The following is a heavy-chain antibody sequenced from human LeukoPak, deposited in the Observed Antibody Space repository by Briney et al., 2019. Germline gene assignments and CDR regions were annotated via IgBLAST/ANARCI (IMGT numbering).Heavy chain of an antibody. CDR3: ATSHDVKTAPYDL. Sequence: PSETLSLTCTVSGGSISSYCWNWVRQSPGKGLEWIGYIFTSGRTDYNPSLKSRVTMSVDTSKNQSSMDLRFLTAADTAVYYCATSHDVKTAPYDLWGQGALVTVSP. CDR1: GGSISSYC. J-gene: IGHJ5*02. V-gene: IGHV4-4*09. D-gene: IGHD3-9*01. CDR2: IFTSGRT.